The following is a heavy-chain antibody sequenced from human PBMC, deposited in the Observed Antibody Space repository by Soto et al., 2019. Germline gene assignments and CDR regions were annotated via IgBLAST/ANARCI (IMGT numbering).Heavy chain of an antibody. D-gene: IGHD6-6*01. V-gene: IGHV1-46*01. CDR1: GYTFTNYY. CDR2: INPSIGSS. J-gene: IGHJ6*02. CDR3: ARDPYSSSSYYGMDV. Sequence: ASVKVSCKASGYTFTNYYMQWMRQAPGQGLEGMGIINPSIGSSSYAQKFQGRVTMARDTSTSTVYMELRSLKSEDTAVYYCARDPYSSSSYYGMDVWGQGTTVTVSS.